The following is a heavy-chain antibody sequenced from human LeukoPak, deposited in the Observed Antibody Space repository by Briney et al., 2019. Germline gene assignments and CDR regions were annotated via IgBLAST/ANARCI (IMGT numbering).Heavy chain of an antibody. D-gene: IGHD6-19*01. V-gene: IGHV1-2*02. CDR2: INPNSGGT. CDR1: GYSFIGYY. CDR3: ATSDWSNDAFDI. J-gene: IGHJ3*02. Sequence: GASEKVSCKAPGYSFIGYYIHCVRQAPGQGLEWMGWINPNSGGTNYAQKFQGRLTMTRDTSISTAYMELSSLRSDDTAVYYCATSDWSNDAFDIWGQGTMVTVSS.